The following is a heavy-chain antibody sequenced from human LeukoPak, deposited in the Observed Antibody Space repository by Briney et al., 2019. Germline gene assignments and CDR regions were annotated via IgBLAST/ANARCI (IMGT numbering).Heavy chain of an antibody. Sequence: PSETLSLTCAVYGGSFSGYYWSWIRQPPGKGLEWIGEINHSGSTNYNPSLKSRVTISVDTSKNQFSLKLSSVTAADTAVYYCARDHSFYYYYYMDVWGKGTTVTISS. CDR1: GGSFSGYY. CDR3: ARDHSFYYYYYMDV. V-gene: IGHV4-34*01. CDR2: INHSGST. J-gene: IGHJ6*03. D-gene: IGHD2-21*01.